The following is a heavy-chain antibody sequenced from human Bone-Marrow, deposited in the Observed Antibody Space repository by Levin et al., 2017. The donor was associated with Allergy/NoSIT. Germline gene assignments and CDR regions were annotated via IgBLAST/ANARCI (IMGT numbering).Heavy chain of an antibody. Sequence: GESLKISCAASGFTFNDYTMHWVRQAPQRGLEWVSLISWDASTTYYADSVRGRFTTSRDNSKNALYLQMNSLTTEDTALYYCAKDLSPRIAVTGNIEYWGQGTLVTVSS. D-gene: IGHD6-19*01. J-gene: IGHJ4*02. CDR3: AKDLSPRIAVTGNIEY. CDR2: ISWDASTT. V-gene: IGHV3-43*01. CDR1: GFTFNDYT.